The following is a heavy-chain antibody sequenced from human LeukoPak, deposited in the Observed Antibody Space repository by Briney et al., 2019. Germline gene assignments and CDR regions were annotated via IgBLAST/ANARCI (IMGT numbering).Heavy chain of an antibody. Sequence: PSETLSLTCTVSGGSISSYYWSWVRQPAGKGREWIGRIYTRGSTNYNPSLKRRVTMSVATSKYQFSLKLSSVTAADTAVYYCARDLGCSGGSCYWNWFAPWGQGTLVTVSS. V-gene: IGHV4-4*07. CDR1: GGSISSYY. CDR2: IYTRGST. CDR3: ARDLGCSGGSCYWNWFAP. J-gene: IGHJ5*02. D-gene: IGHD2-15*01.